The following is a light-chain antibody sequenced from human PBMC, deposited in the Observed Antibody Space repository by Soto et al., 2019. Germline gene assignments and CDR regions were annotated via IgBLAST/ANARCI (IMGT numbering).Light chain of an antibody. CDR3: KQYYSTPRT. CDR1: QSVLYSSNNKNY. J-gene: IGKJ1*01. V-gene: IGKV4-1*01. CDR2: WAF. Sequence: DIVMTQSPDSLAVSLGERATINCKSSQSVLYSSNNKNYLAWYQQKPGQPPKLLIYWAFTRESGVPDPFIGSGSGTDFTLTISSLQAEDVEVYYCKQYYSTPRTFGQGTKVEIK.